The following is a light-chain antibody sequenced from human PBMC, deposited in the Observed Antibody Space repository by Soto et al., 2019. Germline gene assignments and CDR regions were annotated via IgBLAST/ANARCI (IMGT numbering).Light chain of an antibody. CDR1: QDIFTY. Sequence: RLTQSPSSLSASVGDRVTITCRASQDIFTYLAWYQQKPGKAPKLLIFDASSLPDGVPPRFTGSGSGSQFTLTINNLQPDDFATYYCQQYQSYFLTFGPGTTVDMK. V-gene: IGKV1-5*01. J-gene: IGKJ3*01. CDR3: QQYQSYFLT. CDR2: DAS.